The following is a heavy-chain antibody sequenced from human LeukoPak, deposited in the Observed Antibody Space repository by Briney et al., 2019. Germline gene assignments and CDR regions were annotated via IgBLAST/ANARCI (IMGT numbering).Heavy chain of an antibody. J-gene: IGHJ3*02. V-gene: IGHV3-23*01. CDR2: IGYTGDST. D-gene: IGHD4-23*01. CDR3: AKSPTVDAAFDI. CDR1: GFTFSSYA. Sequence: GSLRLSCAASGFTFSSYAMNWVRQAPGKGLEWVSGIGYTGDSTFYADSVKGRFTVSRDSSKNTPFLHMNSLRAEDTALYYCAKSPTVDAAFDIWGQGTMVTVSS.